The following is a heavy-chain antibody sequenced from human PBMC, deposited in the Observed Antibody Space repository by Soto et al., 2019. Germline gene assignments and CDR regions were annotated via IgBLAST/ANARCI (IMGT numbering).Heavy chain of an antibody. J-gene: IGHJ5*01. Sequence: SETLSLTCTVSGGSISSSSYYWGWIRQPPGKGLEWIGSIYYSGSTYYNPSLKSRVTISVDTSKNQVSLKPSSVTAADTAVYYCARLIVATFKWFASWGQGTLVTVSS. CDR1: GGSISSSSYY. CDR2: IYYSGST. D-gene: IGHD5-12*01. CDR3: ARLIVATFKWFAS. V-gene: IGHV4-39*01.